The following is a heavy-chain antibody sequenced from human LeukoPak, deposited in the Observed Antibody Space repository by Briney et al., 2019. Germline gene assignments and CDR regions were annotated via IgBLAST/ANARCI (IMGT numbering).Heavy chain of an antibody. CDR1: GITLSNYG. J-gene: IGHJ4*02. CDR2: ISGSGGGT. V-gene: IGHV3-23*01. CDR3: AKRGVVIRVILVGFHKEAYYFDS. Sequence: GGSLRLSCAVSGITLSNYGMSWVRQAPGKGLEWVAGISGSGGGTKYADSVKGRFTISRDNPKNTLYLQMNSLRAEDTAVYFCAKRGVVIRVILVGFHKEAYYFDSWGQGALVTVSS. D-gene: IGHD3-22*01.